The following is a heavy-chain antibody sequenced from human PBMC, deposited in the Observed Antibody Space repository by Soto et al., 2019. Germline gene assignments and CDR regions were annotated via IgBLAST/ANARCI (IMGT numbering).Heavy chain of an antibody. D-gene: IGHD6-19*01. Sequence: QVQLVQSGAEVKKPGASVKVSCKASGYTFTSYGISWVRQAPGQGLERMGWISDYNGNTKYAQKLQGRVTMTTDTATSTAYMELRSLRADDTAVYYCARDVLGSGWAHLSYFDLWGRGTLVTVSS. CDR3: ARDVLGSGWAHLSYFDL. J-gene: IGHJ2*01. V-gene: IGHV1-18*01. CDR1: GYTFTSYG. CDR2: ISDYNGNT.